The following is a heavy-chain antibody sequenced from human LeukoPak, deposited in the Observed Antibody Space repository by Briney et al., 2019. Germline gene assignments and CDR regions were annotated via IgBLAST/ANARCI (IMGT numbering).Heavy chain of an antibody. V-gene: IGHV4-31*03. D-gene: IGHD6-13*01. J-gene: IGHJ4*02. Sequence: SETLSLTCTVSGGSISSGGYSWSWIRQHPGKGLEWIGYIYYSGSTYYNPSLKSRVTISVDTSKNQFSLKLSSVTAADTAVYYCARGTARVAAVDYYFDYWGQGTLVTVSS. CDR2: IYYSGST. CDR1: GGSISSGGYS. CDR3: ARGTARVAAVDYYFDY.